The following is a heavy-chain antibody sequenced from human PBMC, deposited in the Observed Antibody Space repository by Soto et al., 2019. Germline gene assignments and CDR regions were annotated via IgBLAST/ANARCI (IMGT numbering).Heavy chain of an antibody. CDR1: GYTFSTYG. V-gene: IGHV1-18*04. D-gene: IGHD5-18*01. Sequence: QGQLVQSGAAVKKPGASVKVSCKASGYTFSTYGVSWVRQAPGQGLEWMGWITVSNGNTNYIDNLQGRVTMTTDTSTTTDYMELWRLRSDDTAVYYCARSYSYGSYWYFDDWGQGTLVIVSS. CDR3: ARSYSYGSYWYFDD. CDR2: ITVSNGNT. J-gene: IGHJ4*02.